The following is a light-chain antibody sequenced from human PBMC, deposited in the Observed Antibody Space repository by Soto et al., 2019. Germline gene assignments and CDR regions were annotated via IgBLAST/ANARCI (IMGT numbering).Light chain of an antibody. V-gene: IGLV2-14*03. Sequence: QSVLTQPASVSGSPGQSITISCTATSSDGGGNKYVSWYQQYPGEAPKLVIYDVKNRPSGVSNRFSGSKSGNTASLTISEVQAEDEADYYCSSYTSSSTLVVFGGGTQLTVL. J-gene: IGLJ2*01. CDR1: SSDGGGNKY. CDR3: SSYTSSSTLVV. CDR2: DVK.